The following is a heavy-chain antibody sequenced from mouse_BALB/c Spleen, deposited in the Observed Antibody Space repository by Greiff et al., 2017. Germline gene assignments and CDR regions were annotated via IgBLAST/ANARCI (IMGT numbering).Heavy chain of an antibody. CDR3: ARRGYDAWFAY. CDR2: IWSGGST. D-gene: IGHD2-14*01. Sequence: VHLVESGPGLVQPSQSLSITCTVSGFSLTSYGVHWVRQSPGKGLEWLGVIWSGGSTDYNAAFISRLSISKDNSKSQVFFKMNSLQANDTAIYHCARRGYDAWFAYWGQGTLVTVSA. CDR1: GFSLTSYG. V-gene: IGHV2-2*02. J-gene: IGHJ3*01.